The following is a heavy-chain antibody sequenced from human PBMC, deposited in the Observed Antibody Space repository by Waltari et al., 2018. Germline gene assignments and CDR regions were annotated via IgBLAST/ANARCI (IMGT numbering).Heavy chain of an antibody. D-gene: IGHD3-9*01. CDR2: IIPIFGTA. Sequence: QVQLVQSGAEVKKPGSSVKVSCKASGGTFSSYAISWVRQAPGQGLEWMGGIIPIFGTANNAQKFHGRVTITADESTSTAYMELSSLRSEDTAVYYCARGPYDILTGYYQDYYYYYYMDVWGKGTTVTVSS. CDR1: GGTFSSYA. V-gene: IGHV1-69*12. CDR3: ARGPYDILTGYYQDYYYYYYMDV. J-gene: IGHJ6*03.